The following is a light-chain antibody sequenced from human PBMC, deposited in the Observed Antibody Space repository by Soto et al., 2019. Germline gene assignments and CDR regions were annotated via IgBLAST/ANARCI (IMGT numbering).Light chain of an antibody. CDR2: GAS. CDR3: QQYGRSPRP. CDR1: QSVSSSH. Sequence: EIVLTQSAGALSLSPGERATLSCRASQSVSSSHLAWYQQKPGQAPRLLIYGASSRATGIPDRFSGSGSGTDFTLTISRLEPEDFAVYYCQQYGRSPRPFGQRTKDDIK. V-gene: IGKV3-20*01. J-gene: IGKJ1*01.